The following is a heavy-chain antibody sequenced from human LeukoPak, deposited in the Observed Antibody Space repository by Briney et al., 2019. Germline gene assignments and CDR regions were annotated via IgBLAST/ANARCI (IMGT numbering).Heavy chain of an antibody. V-gene: IGHV3-30*02. J-gene: IGHJ3*02. CDR1: GFTFSSYG. D-gene: IGHD5-24*01. CDR3: ATEMATIIDAFDI. CDR2: IRYDGSNK. Sequence: GGSLRLSCAASGFTFSSYGMHWVRQAPGKGLEWVAFIRYDGSNKYYADSVKGRFTISRDNSKNTLYLQMNSLRAEDTAVYYCATEMATIIDAFDIWGQGTMVTVSS.